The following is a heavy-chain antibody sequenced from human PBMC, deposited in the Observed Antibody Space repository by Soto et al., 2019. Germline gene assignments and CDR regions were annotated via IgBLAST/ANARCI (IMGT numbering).Heavy chain of an antibody. V-gene: IGHV3-48*02. J-gene: IGHJ5*02. D-gene: IGHD3-3*01. CDR3: ARVIWSGHLTSDL. Sequence: EVQVVESGGGLVQPGGSLRLSCAASGFTFRSNSMNWVRQAPGNGLEWISYIISSSSTIYADSVKGRFTISRDNAKNSRYLQMNSLRDEDTAVYYCARVIWSGHLTSDLWGQGTLVTVSS. CDR2: IISSSSTI. CDR1: GFTFRSNS.